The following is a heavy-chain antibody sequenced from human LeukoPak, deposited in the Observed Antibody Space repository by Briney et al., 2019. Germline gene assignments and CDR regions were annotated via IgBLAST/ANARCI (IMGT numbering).Heavy chain of an antibody. V-gene: IGHV1-69*01. J-gene: IGHJ4*02. CDR1: GGTFSSYA. CDR2: IIPIFGTA. CDR3: ASAGRDGYNLRY. Sequence: SVKVSCKASGGTFSSYAISWVRQAPGQGLEWMGGIIPIFGTANYAQKFQGRVTITADESTSTAYMELSSLRSEDTAVYYCASAGRDGYNLRYWGQGTLVTISS. D-gene: IGHD5-24*01.